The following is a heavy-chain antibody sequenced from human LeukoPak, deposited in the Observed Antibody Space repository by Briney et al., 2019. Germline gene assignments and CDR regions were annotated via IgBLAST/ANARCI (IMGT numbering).Heavy chain of an antibody. CDR1: GFTFSNYD. Sequence: GGSLRLSCAASGFTFSNYDLHWVRQVIGRGLEWVSAIGTLADTYYSGSVKGRFTISRENAKNSFYLQMNSLSAGDTAVYYCARGPIGGWLRNGMDAWGRGTTVTVSS. CDR2: IGTLADT. J-gene: IGHJ6*02. D-gene: IGHD6-19*01. CDR3: ARGPIGGWLRNGMDA. V-gene: IGHV3-13*01.